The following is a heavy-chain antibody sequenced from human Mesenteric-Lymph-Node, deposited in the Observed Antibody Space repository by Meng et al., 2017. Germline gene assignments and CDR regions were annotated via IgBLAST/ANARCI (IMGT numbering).Heavy chain of an antibody. CDR3: AALPFCSLTTCYHGDFDH. J-gene: IGHJ4*02. CDR1: GFTFSSYA. CDR2: MSYDETRV. Sequence: GESLKISCAASGFTFSSYAMHWVRQAPGKGLQWLAVMSYDETRVHYADSVRGRFTISRDNSKNTLYLQMSSLRPEDTAVYYCAALPFCSLTTCYHGDFDHWGQGTRVT. D-gene: IGHD2-2*01. V-gene: IGHV3-30*15.